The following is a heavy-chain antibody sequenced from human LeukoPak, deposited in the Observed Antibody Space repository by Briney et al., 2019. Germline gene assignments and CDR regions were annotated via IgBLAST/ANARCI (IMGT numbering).Heavy chain of an antibody. CDR1: GFTVSSSY. D-gene: IGHD6-19*01. CDR3: ARGGVYSSGSYYLYYFDY. Sequence: GGSLRLSCAASGFTVSSSYMSWVRQAPGKGLEWVSSIYDGGTTHHADSLKGRFTISRDNSKNTLYLQMNSLRAEDTAVYYCARGGVYSSGSYYLYYFDYWGQGTLVTVSS. J-gene: IGHJ4*02. CDR2: IYDGGTT. V-gene: IGHV3-66*01.